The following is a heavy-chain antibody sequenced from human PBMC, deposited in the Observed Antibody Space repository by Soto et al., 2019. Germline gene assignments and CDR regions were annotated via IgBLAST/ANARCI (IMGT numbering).Heavy chain of an antibody. CDR1: GYTFTSYG. CDR2: ISAYNGNT. D-gene: IGHD1-7*01. J-gene: IGHJ6*02. V-gene: IGHV1-18*01. Sequence: ASVKVSCKASGYTFTSYGICWVRQAPGQGLEWMGWISAYNGNTNYAQKLQGRVTMTTDTSTSTAYMELRSLRSDDTAVYYCARDTGGDWNYFYYYYGMDVWGQGTTVTVSS. CDR3: ARDTGGDWNYFYYYYGMDV.